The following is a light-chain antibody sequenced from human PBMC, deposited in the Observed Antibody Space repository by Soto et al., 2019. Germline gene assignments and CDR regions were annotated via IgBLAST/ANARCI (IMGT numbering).Light chain of an antibody. Sequence: QAVVTQEPSLTVSPGGTVTLTGGSSTGAVTSGHYPYWFQQKPGQAPRTLIYEISNKYSWTPARFSGSLLGGKAALTLSGAQPEDEADYYCLLSYSGGSVFGNGTKLTVL. CDR3: LLSYSGGSV. V-gene: IGLV7-46*01. CDR1: TGAVTSGHY. CDR2: EIS. J-gene: IGLJ1*01.